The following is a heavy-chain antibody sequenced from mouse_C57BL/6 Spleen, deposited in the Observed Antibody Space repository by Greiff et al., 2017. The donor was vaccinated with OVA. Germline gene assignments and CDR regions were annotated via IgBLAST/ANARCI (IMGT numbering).Heavy chain of an antibody. Sequence: QVQLQQPGAELVRPGSSVKLSCKASGYTFTSYWMHWVKQRPIQGLEWIGNIDPSDSETHYNQKFKDKATLTVDKSSSTAYMQLSSLTSEYSAVYYCARGGSSRYFDVWGTGTTVTVSS. CDR3: ARGGSSRYFDV. V-gene: IGHV1-52*01. J-gene: IGHJ1*03. CDR2: IDPSDSET. D-gene: IGHD1-1*01. CDR1: GYTFTSYW.